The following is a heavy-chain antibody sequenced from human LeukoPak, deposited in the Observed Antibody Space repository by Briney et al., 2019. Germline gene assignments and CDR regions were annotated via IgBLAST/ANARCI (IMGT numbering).Heavy chain of an antibody. CDR2: INHDGTIT. D-gene: IGHD7-27*01. CDR1: GLPFSAYW. Sequence: QSWGSLSLSCAVSGLPFSAYWMNWIRQVPGEGPVWVARINHDGTITHSADSVKGRFTISRDNGKNILYLQITSLRPEDTAVYYCTRDVWGNSDYWGQGTLVTASS. J-gene: IGHJ4*02. CDR3: TRDVWGNSDY. V-gene: IGHV3-74*01.